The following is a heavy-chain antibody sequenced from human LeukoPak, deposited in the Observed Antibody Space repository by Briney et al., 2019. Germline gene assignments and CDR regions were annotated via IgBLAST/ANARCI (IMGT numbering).Heavy chain of an antibody. CDR2: ISSSSSTI. Sequence: GGSLRLSCAASGFTFSSYSMNWVRQAPGKGLEWVSYISSSSSTIYYADSVKGRFTISRDNAKNSLYLQMNSLRAEDTAVYYCARSGGKTWNWFDPWGQGTLVTVSS. CDR1: GFTFSSYS. V-gene: IGHV3-48*01. J-gene: IGHJ5*02. D-gene: IGHD2-15*01. CDR3: ARSGGKTWNWFDP.